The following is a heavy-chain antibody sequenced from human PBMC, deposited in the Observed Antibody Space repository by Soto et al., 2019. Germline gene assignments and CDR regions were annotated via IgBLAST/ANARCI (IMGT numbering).Heavy chain of an antibody. CDR3: ARAYFGRGFYYYGMDV. V-gene: IGHV1-69*01. CDR2: IIPNIGAP. D-gene: IGHD3-3*01. J-gene: IGHJ6*02. CDR1: GGTFNIYG. Sequence: QVQLVQSGAEVKKPGSSVKVSCKASGGTFNIYGFNWVRQAPGQGLEWMGGIIPNIGAPNYAQKFQDRVTITADEAKNTAYMELSSLRSEDTAVYYCARAYFGRGFYYYGMDVWGQGTTVTVSS.